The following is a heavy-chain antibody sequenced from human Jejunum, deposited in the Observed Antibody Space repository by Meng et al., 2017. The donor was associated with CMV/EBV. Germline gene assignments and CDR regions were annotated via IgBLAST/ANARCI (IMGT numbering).Heavy chain of an antibody. CDR1: AYPFTDSY. CDR2: VNPDTGDT. J-gene: IGHJ4*02. CDR3: AKDGGSYLDYYFDY. D-gene: IGHD1-26*01. Sequence: AYPFTDSYMQWVRQAPGQGLEWMGWVNPDTGDTNYAQKFKGRVTMTRDMAINTVYMELTRLRSDDTAVYYCAKDGGSYLDYYFDYWGQGTLGTVSS. V-gene: IGHV1-2*02.